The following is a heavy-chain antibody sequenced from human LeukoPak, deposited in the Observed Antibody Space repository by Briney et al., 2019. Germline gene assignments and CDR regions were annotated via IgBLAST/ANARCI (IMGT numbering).Heavy chain of an antibody. V-gene: IGHV3-13*01. Sequence: GSLRLSCAASGFTLSSYDMHWVRQATGKGLEWVSAIGTAGDTYYPGSVKGRFTISRENAKNSLYLQMNSLRAGDTAVYYCARVGDIHDAFDIWGQGTMVTVSS. CDR3: ARVGDIHDAFDI. D-gene: IGHD3-10*01. CDR2: IGTAGDT. CDR1: GFTLSSYD. J-gene: IGHJ3*02.